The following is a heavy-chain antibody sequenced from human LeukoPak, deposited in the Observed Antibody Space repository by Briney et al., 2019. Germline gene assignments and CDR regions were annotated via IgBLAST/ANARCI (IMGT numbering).Heavy chain of an antibody. Sequence: PGGSLRLSCAASGFTFSSYAMSWVRQAPGKGLEWVSAISGSGGSTYYADSVKGRFTISRDNSKNTLYLQMNSLRAEDTAVYSCAKDWAPDGGDYCSSTSCYFDYWGQGTLVTVSS. CDR3: AKDWAPDGGDYCSSTSCYFDY. CDR2: ISGSGGST. V-gene: IGHV3-23*01. CDR1: GFTFSSYA. J-gene: IGHJ4*02. D-gene: IGHD2-2*01.